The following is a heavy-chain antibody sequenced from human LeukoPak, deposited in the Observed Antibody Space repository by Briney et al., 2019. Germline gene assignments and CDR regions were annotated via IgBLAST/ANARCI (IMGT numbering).Heavy chain of an antibody. CDR3: ASESVALAGIDY. J-gene: IGHJ4*02. D-gene: IGHD6-19*01. CDR1: GGSISDYY. Sequence: SETLSLTCTVSGGSISDYYWTCIRRPPGKGPVCIGYTHYSGSTNYNPSLKSRVTISVDTSKNQFSLKLSSVTAADTAVYYCASESVALAGIDYWGQGTLVTVSS. V-gene: IGHV4-59*08. CDR2: THYSGST.